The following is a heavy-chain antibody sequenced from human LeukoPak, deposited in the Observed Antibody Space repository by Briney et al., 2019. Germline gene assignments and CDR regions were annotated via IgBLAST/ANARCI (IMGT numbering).Heavy chain of an antibody. V-gene: IGHV4-61*08. Sequence: SETLSLTCTVSGASVGSAGYYWSWIRQPPGGGLEWIGYVYYISNTNYNPSLKSRVTMSVNPSENQFSLKLNSVTAADTAMYYCARTRSQSGSYRYYFGYWGQGTLVTVSS. D-gene: IGHD1-26*01. CDR1: GASVGSAGYY. J-gene: IGHJ4*02. CDR2: VYYISNT. CDR3: ARTRSQSGSYRYYFGY.